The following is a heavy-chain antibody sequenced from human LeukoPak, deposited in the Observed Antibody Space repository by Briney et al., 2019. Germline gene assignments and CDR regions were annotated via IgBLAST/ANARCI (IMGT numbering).Heavy chain of an antibody. CDR1: GGSISSGSYY. CDR3: ARGSRKQQPSS. D-gene: IGHD6-13*01. J-gene: IGHJ4*02. V-gene: IGHV4-61*02. Sequence: SETLSLTCTVSGGSISSGSYYWSWIRQPAGKGLEWIGRIYTSGSTNYNPSLKSRVTISVDTSKNQFSLKLSSVTAADTAVYYCARGSRKQQPSSWGQGTLVTVSS. CDR2: IYTSGST.